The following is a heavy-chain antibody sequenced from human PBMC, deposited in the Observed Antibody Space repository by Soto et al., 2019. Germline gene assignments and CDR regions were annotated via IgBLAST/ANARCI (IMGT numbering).Heavy chain of an antibody. Sequence: GGSLRLSCLASGFTFSSYEMNWVRQSPGMGLEWISHISSGGDSTHYADSMKGRFAISRDNAKNSLYLQMNNLRLEDTAVYYCARRGARGRIESFDIWGQGTMVTVSS. V-gene: IGHV3-48*03. CDR1: GFTFSSYE. J-gene: IGHJ3*02. D-gene: IGHD3-16*02. CDR2: ISSGGDST. CDR3: ARRGARGRIESFDI.